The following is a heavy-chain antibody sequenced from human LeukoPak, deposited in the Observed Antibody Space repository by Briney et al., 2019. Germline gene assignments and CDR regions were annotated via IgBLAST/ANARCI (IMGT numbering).Heavy chain of an antibody. V-gene: IGHV1-18*01. CDR3: ARDGYSGYDYIYFDY. Sequence: ASVKVSCKASGYTSTSYCISWVRQAPGRGLEWMGWISAYNGNTNYAQKLPGRVTMTTDTSTSAAYKELRSLRSDDTAVYYCARDGYSGYDYIYFDYWGQGALVTVSS. CDR1: GYTSTSYC. J-gene: IGHJ4*02. CDR2: ISAYNGNT. D-gene: IGHD5-12*01.